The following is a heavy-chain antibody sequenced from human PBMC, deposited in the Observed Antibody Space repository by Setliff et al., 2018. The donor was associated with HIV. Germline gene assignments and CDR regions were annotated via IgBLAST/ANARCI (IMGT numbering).Heavy chain of an antibody. CDR2: INHSGST. D-gene: IGHD6-6*01. V-gene: IGHV4-34*01. J-gene: IGHJ4*02. CDR3: ARGRHYSSSAPFAIDF. CDR1: GRSFSGYY. Sequence: SETLSLTCAVYGRSFSGYYWSWIRQPPGKGLEWIGEINHSGSTNYNPSLKSRVAISVDTSKNQFSVKLSSVTAADTAVYYCARGRHYSSSAPFAIDFWGQGMLVTVSS.